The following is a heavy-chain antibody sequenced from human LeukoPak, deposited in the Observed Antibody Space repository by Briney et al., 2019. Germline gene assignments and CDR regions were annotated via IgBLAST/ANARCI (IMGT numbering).Heavy chain of an antibody. V-gene: IGHV1-18*01. D-gene: IGHD6-6*01. CDR3: ARIETLYSSSPGGY. Sequence: ASVKVSCKASGYTFTSYGISWVRQAPGQGLEWMGWISAYNGNTNYAQELQGRVTMTTDTSTSTAYMELRSLRSDDTAVYYCARIETLYSSSPGGYWGQGTLVTVSS. CDR2: ISAYNGNT. CDR1: GYTFTSYG. J-gene: IGHJ4*02.